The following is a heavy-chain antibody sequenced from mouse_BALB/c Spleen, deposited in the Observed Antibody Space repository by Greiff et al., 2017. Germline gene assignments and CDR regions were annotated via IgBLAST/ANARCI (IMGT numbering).Heavy chain of an antibody. CDR3: ARGGTTVVDYYFDY. CDR1: GYTFTDYA. D-gene: IGHD1-1*01. J-gene: IGHJ2*01. Sequence: VMLVESGPELVRPGVSVKISCKGSGYTFTDYAMHWVKQSHAKSLEWIGVISTYYGNTNYNQKFKGKATMTVDKSSSTAYMELARLTSEDSAIYYCARGGTTVVDYYFDYWGQGTTLTVSS. V-gene: IGHV1-67*01. CDR2: ISTYYGNT.